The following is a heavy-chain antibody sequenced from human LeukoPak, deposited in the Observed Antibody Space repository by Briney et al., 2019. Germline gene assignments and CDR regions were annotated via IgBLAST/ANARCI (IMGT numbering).Heavy chain of an antibody. CDR1: GGSISGSSYY. V-gene: IGHV4-39*01. D-gene: IGHD4-17*01. Sequence: PSETLSLTCTVSGGSISGSSYYWAWIRQPPGKGLEWSGSGCYSGSAYYNPSLKGRVTISVDTSKNHLSLKLSSVTAADSAVYYCARLRGAMTPVTSDFDYWGQGTLVTVSS. CDR2: GCYSGSA. CDR3: ARLRGAMTPVTSDFDY. J-gene: IGHJ4*02.